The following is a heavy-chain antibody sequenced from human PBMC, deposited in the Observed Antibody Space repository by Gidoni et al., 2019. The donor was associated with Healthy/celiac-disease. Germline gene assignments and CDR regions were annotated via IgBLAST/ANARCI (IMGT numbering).Heavy chain of an antibody. CDR2: IWYDGSNK. V-gene: IGHV3-33*01. J-gene: IGHJ2*01. Sequence: QVQLVESGGGVVQPGRSLRLSCAASGFTFSSYGMHWVRQAPGKGLAWVAVIWYDGSNKYYADSVKGRFTISRDKSKNTLYLQMNSLRAEDTAVYYCARDYYDFWSGRKPSGTFDLWGRGTLVTVSS. CDR1: GFTFSSYG. CDR3: ARDYYDFWSGRKPSGTFDL. D-gene: IGHD3-3*01.